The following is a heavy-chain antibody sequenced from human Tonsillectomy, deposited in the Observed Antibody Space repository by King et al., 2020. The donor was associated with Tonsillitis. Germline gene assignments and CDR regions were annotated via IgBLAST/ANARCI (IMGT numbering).Heavy chain of an antibody. Sequence: VQLVESGGGLVQPGGSLRLSCVASGFNFSPYWMSWVRQAPGKGLEWLATIREGGSEKFYVDSVKGRFTISRDDAKPSLYLQMNSLRVEDTAVYYCSRDPLDYWGQGTLVTVSS. CDR1: GFNFSPYW. CDR2: IREGGSEK. V-gene: IGHV3-7*01. CDR3: SRDPLDY. J-gene: IGHJ4*02.